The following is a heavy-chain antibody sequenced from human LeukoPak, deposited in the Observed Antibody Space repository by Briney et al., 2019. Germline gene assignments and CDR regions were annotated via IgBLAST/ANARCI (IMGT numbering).Heavy chain of an antibody. CDR1: GGSISSYY. D-gene: IGHD3-10*01. CDR3: ARVRGVAYYYYGMDV. J-gene: IGHJ6*02. Sequence: SETLSLTCTVSGGSISSYYWSWIRQPPGKGLEWIGYIYYSGSTNYNPSLKSRVTISVDTSKNQFSLKLSSVTAADTAVYYCARVRGVAYYYYGMDVWGQGTTVTVSS. CDR2: IYYSGST. V-gene: IGHV4-59*01.